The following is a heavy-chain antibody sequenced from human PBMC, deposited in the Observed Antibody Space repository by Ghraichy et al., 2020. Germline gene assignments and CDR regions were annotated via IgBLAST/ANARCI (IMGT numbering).Heavy chain of an antibody. CDR2: IKQGGSEK. J-gene: IGHJ6*02. V-gene: IGHV3-7*01. D-gene: IGHD3-3*01. CDR1: GFTFSNYW. CDR3: ARVLVRFNYGMDV. Sequence: GGSLRLSCAASGFTFSNYWMSWVRQAPGKGLEWVANIKQGGSEKYYVDSVRGRFTISRDNAKNSLYLQMNSLRAEDTAVYYCARVLVRFNYGMDVWGQGTTVTVSS.